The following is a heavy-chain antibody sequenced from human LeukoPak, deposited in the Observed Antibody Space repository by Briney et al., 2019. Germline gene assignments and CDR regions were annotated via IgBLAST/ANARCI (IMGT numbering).Heavy chain of an antibody. D-gene: IGHD4-11*01. Sequence: AGGSLRLSCAASGFTFSSYSMNWVRQAPGKGLEWVSSISSSSSYIYYADSVKGRFTISRDNAKNSLYLQMNSLRAEDTAVYYCARAHSAMTTVTTPPKPWGQGTLVTVSS. CDR3: ARAHSAMTTVTTPPKP. J-gene: IGHJ5*02. CDR1: GFTFSSYS. V-gene: IGHV3-21*01. CDR2: ISSSSSYI.